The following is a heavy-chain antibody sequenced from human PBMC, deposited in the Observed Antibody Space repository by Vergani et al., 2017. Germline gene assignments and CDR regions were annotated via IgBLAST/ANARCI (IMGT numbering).Heavy chain of an antibody. J-gene: IGHJ4*02. CDR1: GFTFSSYW. D-gene: IGHD5-24*01. CDR2: IKQDGSEK. V-gene: IGHV3-7*01. Sequence: VQLVESGGGLVQPGGSLRLSCAASGFTFSSYWMSWVRQAPGKGLEWVANIKQDGSEKYYVDSVKGRFTISRDNAKNSLYLQMNSLRAEDTAVYYCARAGEMATIVGGIDYWGQGTLVTVSS. CDR3: ARAGEMATIVGGIDY.